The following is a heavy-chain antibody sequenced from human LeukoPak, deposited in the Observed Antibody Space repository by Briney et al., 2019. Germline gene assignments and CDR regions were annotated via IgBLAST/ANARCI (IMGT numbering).Heavy chain of an antibody. CDR1: GFTFSSYG. CDR2: IRSKANSYAT. Sequence: SGGSLRLSCAASGFTFSSYGMHWVRQASGKGLEWVGRIRSKANSYATAYAASVKGRFTISRDDSKNTAYLQMNSLKTEDTAVYYCTLFEGVWGQGTLVTVSS. V-gene: IGHV3-73*01. J-gene: IGHJ4*02. CDR3: TLFEGV.